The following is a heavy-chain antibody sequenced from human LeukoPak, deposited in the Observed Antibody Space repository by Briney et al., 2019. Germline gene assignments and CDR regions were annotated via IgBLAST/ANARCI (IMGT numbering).Heavy chain of an antibody. J-gene: IGHJ4*02. D-gene: IGHD5-24*01. CDR3: AKTLDGFWPQFDF. CDR1: GFPFHDHD. CDR2: ISHGGGKE. V-gene: IGHV3-30*18. Sequence: PGGSLRLSCAASGFPFHDHDMYWVRQTPGKGLEWVALISHGGGKEHYAESVKGRFTISRDNSRKTVYLQMSSLRSDDTAIYYCAKTLDGFWPQFDFWGQGTLLTVSS.